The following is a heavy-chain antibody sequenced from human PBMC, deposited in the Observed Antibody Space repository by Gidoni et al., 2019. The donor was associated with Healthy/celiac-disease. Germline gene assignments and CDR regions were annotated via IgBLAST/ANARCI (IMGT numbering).Heavy chain of an antibody. D-gene: IGHD2-15*01. CDR3: ASEVGYCSGGSCYPLLDY. Sequence: QVQLQESGPGLVKPSQTLSLTCTVSGGSISSGSYYWSWIRQPAGKGLEWIGRIYTSGSTNYNPSLKSRVTISVDTSKNQFSLKLSSVTAADTAVYYCASEVGYCSGGSCYPLLDYWGQGTLVTVSS. CDR2: IYTSGST. V-gene: IGHV4-61*02. J-gene: IGHJ4*02. CDR1: GGSISSGSYY.